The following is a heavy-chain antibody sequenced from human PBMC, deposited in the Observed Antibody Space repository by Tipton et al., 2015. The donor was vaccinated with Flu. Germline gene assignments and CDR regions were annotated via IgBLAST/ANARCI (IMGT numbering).Heavy chain of an antibody. CDR3: ARDQSGYYGSGSYSSDY. Sequence: GSLRLSCAASGFTFSSYEMNWVRQAPGKGREWVSYISSSDSPIYYADSVKGRFTISRDNAKNSLYLQMNSLRAEDTAVYYCARDQSGYYGSGSYSSDYWGQGTLVTVSS. CDR1: GFTFSSYE. CDR2: ISSSDSPI. J-gene: IGHJ4*02. D-gene: IGHD3-10*01. V-gene: IGHV3-48*03.